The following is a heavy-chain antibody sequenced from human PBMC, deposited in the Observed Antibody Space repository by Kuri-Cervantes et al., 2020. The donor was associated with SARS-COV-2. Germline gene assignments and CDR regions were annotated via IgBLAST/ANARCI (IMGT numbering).Heavy chain of an antibody. V-gene: IGHV3-21*03. CDR3: TTDQVAGSYCSSTSCYEDY. Sequence: GGSLRLSCAASGFTFSSYSMNWVRQAPGKGLEWVSSISSSSSYIYYADSVKGRFTIPRDNAKNSLYLQMNSLKTEDTAVYYCTTDQVAGSYCSSTSCYEDYWGQGTLVTVSS. J-gene: IGHJ4*02. D-gene: IGHD2-2*01. CDR2: ISSSSSYI. CDR1: GFTFSSYS.